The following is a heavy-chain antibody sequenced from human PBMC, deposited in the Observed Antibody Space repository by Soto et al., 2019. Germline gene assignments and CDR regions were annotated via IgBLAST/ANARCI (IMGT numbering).Heavy chain of an antibody. D-gene: IGHD1-20*01. J-gene: IGHJ6*02. V-gene: IGHV1-69*13. Sequence: SVKVSCKASGGTFSSYAISWVRQAPGQGLEWMGGIIPIFGTANYAQKFQGRVTITADESTSTAYMELSSLRSEDTAVYYCARGRGYNGNLLYYYYGMDVWGQGTTVTVSS. CDR3: ARGRGYNGNLLYYYYGMDV. CDR2: IIPIFGTA. CDR1: GGTFSSYA.